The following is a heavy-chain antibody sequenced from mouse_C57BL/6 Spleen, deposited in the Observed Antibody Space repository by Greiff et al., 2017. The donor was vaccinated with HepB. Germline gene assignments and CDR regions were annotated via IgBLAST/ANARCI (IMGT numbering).Heavy chain of an antibody. CDR2: ISSGSSTI. CDR1: GFTFSDYG. Sequence: EVHLVESGGGLVKPGGSLKLSCAASGFTFSDYGMHWVRQAPEKGLEWVAYISSGSSTIYYADTVKGRFTISRDNAKNTLFLQMTSLRSEDTAMYYCARQANFPFDYWGQGTTLTVSS. CDR3: ARQANFPFDY. J-gene: IGHJ2*01. V-gene: IGHV5-17*01. D-gene: IGHD4-1*01.